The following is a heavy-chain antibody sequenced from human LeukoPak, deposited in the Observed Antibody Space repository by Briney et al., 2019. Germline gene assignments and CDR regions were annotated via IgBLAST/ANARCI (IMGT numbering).Heavy chain of an antibody. CDR2: MNPNSGNT. CDR3: ARGETGIYNYFDP. CDR1: GYTFTTYD. D-gene: IGHD1-1*01. V-gene: IGHV1-8*03. J-gene: IGHJ5*02. Sequence: ASVKVSCKASGYTFTTYDIVWVRQATGQGLEWMGWMNPNSGNTGYAQKFQDRLTITRDTSINTAYMELSSLRSEDTAVYFCARGETGIYNYFDPWGQGTLVTVSS.